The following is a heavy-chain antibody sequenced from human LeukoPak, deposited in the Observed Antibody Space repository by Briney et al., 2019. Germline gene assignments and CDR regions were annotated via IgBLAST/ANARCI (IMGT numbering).Heavy chain of an antibody. CDR1: GFTFSSYW. Sequence: GGSLRLSCAASGFTFSSYWMSWVRQAPGKGLEWVANIKQDGSEKYYVDSVKGRFTISRDNAKNSLYLQMNSLRVEDTALYYCAKDVGRVDTASTYMDVWGKGTTVTISS. D-gene: IGHD5-18*01. CDR3: AKDVGRVDTASTYMDV. CDR2: IKQDGSEK. V-gene: IGHV3-7*03. J-gene: IGHJ6*03.